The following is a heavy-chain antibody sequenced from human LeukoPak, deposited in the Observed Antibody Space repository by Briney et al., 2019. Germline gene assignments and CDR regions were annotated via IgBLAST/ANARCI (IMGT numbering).Heavy chain of an antibody. Sequence: PSETLSLTCTVSGGSISNYYWSWIRQPPGKGLEWIGYIYHSGSTNYNPSLKSRVTISVDTSKDQFSLKLSSVTAADTAVYYCARSNYDYVWGSYGYWGQGTLVTVSS. CDR2: IYHSGST. CDR1: GGSISNYY. D-gene: IGHD3-16*01. V-gene: IGHV4-59*01. CDR3: ARSNYDYVWGSYGY. J-gene: IGHJ4*02.